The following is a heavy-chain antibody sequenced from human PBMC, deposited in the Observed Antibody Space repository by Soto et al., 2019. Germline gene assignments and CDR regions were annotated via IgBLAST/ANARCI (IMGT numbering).Heavy chain of an antibody. Sequence: ASVKVSCKASGYTFTTYDINWVRQATGQGLEWMGWMNPNSGNTAYAQKFQGRVTLTRDNSIDTAYMEVTSLRSDDTAVYYCARGGAVTNFYYCGLDVWGQGTTVTVS. D-gene: IGHD4-17*01. J-gene: IGHJ6*02. CDR1: GYTFTTYD. V-gene: IGHV1-8*01. CDR2: MNPNSGNT. CDR3: ARGGAVTNFYYCGLDV.